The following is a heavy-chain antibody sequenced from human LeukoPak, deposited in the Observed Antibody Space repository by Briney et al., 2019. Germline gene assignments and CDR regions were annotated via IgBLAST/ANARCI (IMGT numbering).Heavy chain of an antibody. V-gene: IGHV3-53*01. Sequence: RGSLRLSCAPSVVTVSGNYTSCVRHGPEEGLEWVSVIYTAGSTSYADSVKGRITTSRDNSKNTRYLQMNSLEAEDTAVYFCAGGSSWHGLSYWGQGTLLTVSS. J-gene: IGHJ4*02. CDR2: IYTAGST. CDR1: VVTVSGNY. D-gene: IGHD6-13*01. CDR3: AGGSSWHGLSY.